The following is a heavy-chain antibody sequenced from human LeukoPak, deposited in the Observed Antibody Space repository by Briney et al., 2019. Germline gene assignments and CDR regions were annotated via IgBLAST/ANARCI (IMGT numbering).Heavy chain of an antibody. D-gene: IGHD5-12*01. CDR2: IYHSGST. CDR1: GYSISSGYY. Sequence: SEILSLTCTVSGYSISSGYYWGWIRQPPGKGLEWIGSIYHSGSTYYNPSLKSRVTISVDTSKNQFSLKLSSVTAADTAVYYCARAAYSGYDWSHYFDYWGQGTLVTVSS. V-gene: IGHV4-38-2*02. J-gene: IGHJ4*02. CDR3: ARAAYSGYDWSHYFDY.